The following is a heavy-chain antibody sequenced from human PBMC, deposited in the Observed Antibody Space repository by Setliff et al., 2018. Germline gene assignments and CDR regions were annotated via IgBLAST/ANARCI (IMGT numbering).Heavy chain of an antibody. CDR2: IYTSGST. D-gene: IGHD3-10*01. CDR3: AREKGNREAPELRGLYYYYMDV. V-gene: IGHV4-4*07. J-gene: IGHJ6*03. CDR1: GGSISSYY. Sequence: SETLSLTCTVSGGSISSYYWSWIRQPAGKGLEWIGRIYTSGSTNYNPSLKSRVTMSVDTSKNQFSLKLSSVTAADTAVYYCAREKGNREAPELRGLYYYYMDVWGKGTLLVTVSS.